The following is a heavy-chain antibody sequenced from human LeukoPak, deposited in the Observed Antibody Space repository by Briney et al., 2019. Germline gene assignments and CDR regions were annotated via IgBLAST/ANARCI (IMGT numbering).Heavy chain of an antibody. D-gene: IGHD5-18*01. V-gene: IGHV1-18*01. CDR1: GYTVTSYG. CDR3: ARGPRVTRGYSYGYFYYLDY. J-gene: IGHJ4*02. Sequence: APVKPSCKASGYTVTSYGVSSGGQSARQRVRGWGWFSAYNGNTNYAQKLQGRGTMTTDTFTSTAHTALRTLRSDDTAAYYCARGPRVTRGYSYGYFYYLDYWGQGTLVSVSS. CDR2: FSAYNGNT.